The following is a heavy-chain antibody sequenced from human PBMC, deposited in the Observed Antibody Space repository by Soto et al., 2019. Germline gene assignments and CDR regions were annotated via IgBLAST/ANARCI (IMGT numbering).Heavy chain of an antibody. D-gene: IGHD2-2*01. CDR3: ASNLGYCSSTSCLDYYYYMDV. CDR1: GGTFSSYT. CDR2: IIHILGIA. V-gene: IGHV1-69*02. Sequence: QVQLVQSGAEVKKPGSSVKVSCKASGGTFSSYTISWVRQAPGQGLEWMGRIIHILGIANYAHKVQGRVMITADKYTSTAYMELSSLRSEDTAVYYCASNLGYCSSTSCLDYYYYMDVWGKGTTVTVSS. J-gene: IGHJ6*03.